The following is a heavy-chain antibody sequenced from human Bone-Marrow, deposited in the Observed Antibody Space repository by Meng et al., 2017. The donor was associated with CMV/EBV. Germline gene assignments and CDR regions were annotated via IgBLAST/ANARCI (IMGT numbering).Heavy chain of an antibody. CDR3: ASSITMVRGVISPEARFHYYYGMDV. J-gene: IGHJ6*02. CDR2: IYYSGST. D-gene: IGHD3-10*01. V-gene: IGHV4-61*08. CDR1: GGSISSGGYY. Sequence: GSLRLSCTVSGGSISSGGYYWSWIRQHPGKGLEWIGYIYYSGSTNYNPSLKSRVTISVDTSKNQFSLKLSSVTAADTAVYYCASSITMVRGVISPEARFHYYYGMDVWGQGTTVTVSS.